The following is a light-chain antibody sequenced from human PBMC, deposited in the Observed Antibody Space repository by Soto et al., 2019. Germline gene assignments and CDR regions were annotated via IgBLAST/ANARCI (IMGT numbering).Light chain of an antibody. Sequence: EIVMTQSPATLSVSPGERATLSCRASQSVSSNLAWYQQKPGQAPRLLIYGASTRATGIPARFSGSGSGTEFTLTISRLEPEDFAVYFCQLYVSSPMYTFGQGTKVDI. CDR3: QLYVSSPMYT. CDR1: QSVSSN. CDR2: GAS. J-gene: IGKJ2*01. V-gene: IGKV3-15*01.